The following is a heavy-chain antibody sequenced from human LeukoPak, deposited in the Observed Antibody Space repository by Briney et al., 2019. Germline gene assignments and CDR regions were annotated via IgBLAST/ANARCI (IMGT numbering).Heavy chain of an antibody. CDR3: AKDLNINAWTNYFDS. CDR2: ISSSSSYI. Sequence: GGSLRLSCAASGFTFSSYSMNCVRQAPGKGLEWVSSISSSSSYIYYADSVKGRFTISRDNAKNSLYLQMNSLRAEDTAVYYCAKDLNINAWTNYFDSWGQGTLVTVSS. D-gene: IGHD1-1*01. V-gene: IGHV3-21*01. J-gene: IGHJ4*02. CDR1: GFTFSSYS.